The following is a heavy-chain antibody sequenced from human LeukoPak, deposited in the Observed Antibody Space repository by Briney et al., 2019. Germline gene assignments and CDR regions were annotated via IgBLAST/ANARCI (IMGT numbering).Heavy chain of an antibody. CDR3: AKLPAPEGYDYGSIDY. CDR2: ISYDGSNK. V-gene: IGHV3-30*18. Sequence: GGSLRLSCAASGFTFSTYGVHWVRQAPGKGLEWVTVISYDGSNKYYADSVKGRFTISRDNSKNTLFLQMNRLRAEDTAVYYCAKLPAPEGYDYGSIDYWGQGTLVTVSS. CDR1: GFTFSTYG. J-gene: IGHJ4*02. D-gene: IGHD5-18*01.